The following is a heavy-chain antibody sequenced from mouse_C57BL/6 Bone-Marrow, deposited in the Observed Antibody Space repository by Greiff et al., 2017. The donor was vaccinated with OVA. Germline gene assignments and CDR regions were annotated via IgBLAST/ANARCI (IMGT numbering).Heavy chain of an antibody. Sequence: QVQLQQPGAELVKPGASVKLSCKSSGYTFTSYYMSWVKQRPGQGLEWIWGINPSNGGTNFNEKFKSKATLTADKSSNTAYMERSSRTSDDSAVYYCSRSGYGGFAYWGQGTLVTVSA. J-gene: IGHJ3*01. V-gene: IGHV1S81*02. D-gene: IGHD1-1*02. CDR2: INPSNGGT. CDR3: SRSGYGGFAY. CDR1: GYTFTSYY.